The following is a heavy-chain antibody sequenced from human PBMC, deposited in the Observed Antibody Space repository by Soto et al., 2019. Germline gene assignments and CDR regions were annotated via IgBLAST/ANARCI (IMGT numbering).Heavy chain of an antibody. Sequence: GGSLRLSCAASGFTFSNAWMNWVRQAPGKGLEWVGRIKSKTDGGTTDYAAPVKGRFTISRDDSKNTLYLQMNSLKTEDTAVYYCVSGYYYWGHYYYGMDVWGQGTTVTVSS. J-gene: IGHJ6*02. CDR2: IKSKTDGGTT. CDR3: VSGYYYWGHYYYGMDV. V-gene: IGHV3-15*07. CDR1: GFTFSNAW. D-gene: IGHD3-22*01.